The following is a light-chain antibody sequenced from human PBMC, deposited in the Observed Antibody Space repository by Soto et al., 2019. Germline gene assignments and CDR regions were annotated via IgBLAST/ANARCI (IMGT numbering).Light chain of an antibody. Sequence: QSALTQPPSASGSPGQSVTISCTGTSSDVGAYNYVSWYQQYPGKAPKLMIYEVSKRPSGVPDRFSGSKSGKPASLTVSGLQPEDEADYYCTSYAGSNIWVFGGGTKLTVL. CDR2: EVS. CDR3: TSYAGSNIWV. CDR1: SSDVGAYNY. J-gene: IGLJ3*02. V-gene: IGLV2-8*01.